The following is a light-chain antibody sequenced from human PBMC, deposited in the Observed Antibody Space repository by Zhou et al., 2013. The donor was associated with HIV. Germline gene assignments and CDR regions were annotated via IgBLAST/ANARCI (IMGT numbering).Light chain of an antibody. CDR3: QQSYRLYS. V-gene: IGKV1-39*01. CDR1: HDIGRD. J-gene: IGKJ2*03. Sequence: DIQMTQSPSSLSASVGDTVAITCRASHDIGRDLGWYQQRPGKAPKRLVFGASHLQSGVPSRFSGSGSATDFTLTISGLQPEDFATYFCQQSYRLYSFGQGTKVE. CDR2: GAS.